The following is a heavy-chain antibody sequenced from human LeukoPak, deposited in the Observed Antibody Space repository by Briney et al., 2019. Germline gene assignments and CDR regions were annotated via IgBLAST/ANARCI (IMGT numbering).Heavy chain of an antibody. CDR2: ISGSGGNT. Sequence: GGSLRLSCAASGFTFSSYAMSWVRLAPGKGPEWVSTISGSGGNTYYADSVKGRFTISRDNSKNTLFLQMNSLRAEDTAVYYCARGGYSHPHDYWGQGTLVTVSS. CDR1: GFTFSSYA. V-gene: IGHV3-23*01. CDR3: ARGGYSHPHDY. D-gene: IGHD5-18*01. J-gene: IGHJ4*02.